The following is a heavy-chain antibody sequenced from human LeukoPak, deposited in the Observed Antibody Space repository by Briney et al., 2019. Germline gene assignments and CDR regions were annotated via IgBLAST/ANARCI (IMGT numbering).Heavy chain of an antibody. CDR3: ARDLYYYGSGSYSYFDY. CDR1: GFTFSSYW. CDR2: IKQDGSEN. Sequence: GGSLRLSCAASGFTFSSYWMSWVRQAPGKGLEWVANIKQDGSENYSVDSVKGRFTISRDNAKNSLYLQMNSLRAEDTAVYYCARDLYYYGSGSYSYFDYWGQGTLVTVSS. V-gene: IGHV3-7*01. D-gene: IGHD3-10*01. J-gene: IGHJ4*02.